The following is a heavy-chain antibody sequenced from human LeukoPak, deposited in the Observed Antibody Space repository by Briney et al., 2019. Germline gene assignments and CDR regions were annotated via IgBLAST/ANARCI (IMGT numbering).Heavy chain of an antibody. CDR3: ARDFYCINGCHDVFDI. J-gene: IGHJ3*02. Sequence: GASVKVSCKASGFTSSNSAIQWVRQARGQRLEWIGWIGVAGGNTNYAQTLQGRITITRDMSTSTAYMELTSLRSDDTAVYYCARDFYCINGCHDVFDIWGQGTLVTVSS. CDR1: GFTSSNSA. CDR2: IGVAGGNT. V-gene: IGHV1-58*02. D-gene: IGHD2-8*01.